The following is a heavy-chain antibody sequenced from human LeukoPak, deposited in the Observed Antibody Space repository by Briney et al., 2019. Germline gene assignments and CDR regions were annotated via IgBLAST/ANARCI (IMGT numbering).Heavy chain of an antibody. CDR1: GFTFSSYT. CDR2: ISYDGSNK. CDR3: AITSGSSFDF. D-gene: IGHD1-26*01. J-gene: IGHJ4*02. Sequence: GRSLRLSCAASGFTFSSYTMHWVRQAPGKGLEWVAIISYDGSNKYNADSVKGRFTISRDNSKNTLYLQMNSLRAEDTALYYCAITSGSSFDFWGQGTLVTVSS. V-gene: IGHV3-30-3*01.